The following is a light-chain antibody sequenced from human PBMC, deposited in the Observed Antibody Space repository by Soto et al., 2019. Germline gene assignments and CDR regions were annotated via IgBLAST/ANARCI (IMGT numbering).Light chain of an antibody. CDR2: EAS. Sequence: QSVLTQPASVSGSPGPSITISFTGISNDVGTYNLVSWYQHHPGKAPKLIIYEASKRPSGVPNRFSGSKSGNTASLTISGLHAEDEADYDCCSYGRSVGFGGGTKLTV. CDR3: CSYGRSVG. CDR1: SNDVGTYNL. V-gene: IGLV2-23*01. J-gene: IGLJ2*01.